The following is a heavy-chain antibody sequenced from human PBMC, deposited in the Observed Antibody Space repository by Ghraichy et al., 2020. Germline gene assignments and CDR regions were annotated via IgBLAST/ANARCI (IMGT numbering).Heavy chain of an antibody. J-gene: IGHJ4*02. V-gene: IGHV4-34*01. CDR1: GGSFSGYY. CDR2: INHSGST. CDR3: ASEDYY. D-gene: IGHD2-15*01. Sequence: SETLSLTCAVYGGSFSGYYWSWIRQPPGKGLEWIGEINHSGSTNYNPSLKSRVTISVDTSKNQFSLKLSSVTAADTAMYYCASEDYYWGQGTLVTVSS.